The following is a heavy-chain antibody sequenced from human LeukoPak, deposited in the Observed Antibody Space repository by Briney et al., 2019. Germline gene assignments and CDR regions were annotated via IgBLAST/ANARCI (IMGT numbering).Heavy chain of an antibody. D-gene: IGHD1-20*01. CDR1: GYTFTSYG. Sequence: GASVKVSCKASGYTFTSYGISWVRQAPGQGLEWMGWISVHKGNTNYAQNVQGRITMTTDKFTDTAYMELRSLRSDDTAVYYCAREGDITRRSVYNYYGIDVWGQGTTVTVSS. J-gene: IGHJ6*02. CDR3: AREGDITRRSVYNYYGIDV. V-gene: IGHV1-18*01. CDR2: ISVHKGNT.